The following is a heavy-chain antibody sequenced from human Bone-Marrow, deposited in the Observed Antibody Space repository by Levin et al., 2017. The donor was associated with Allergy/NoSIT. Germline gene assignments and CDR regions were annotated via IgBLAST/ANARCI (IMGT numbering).Heavy chain of an antibody. CDR2: IWYDGSNK. CDR1: GFTFSSYG. Sequence: SGGSLRLSCAASGFTFSSYGMHWVRQAPGKGLEWVAVIWYDGSNKYYADSVKGRFTISRDNSKNTLYLQMNSLRAEDTAVYYCARRPPRAKPSTAYTDYDYYMDVWGKGTTVTVSS. D-gene: IGHD2-21*01. V-gene: IGHV3-33*01. CDR3: ARRPPRAKPSTAYTDYDYYMDV. J-gene: IGHJ6*03.